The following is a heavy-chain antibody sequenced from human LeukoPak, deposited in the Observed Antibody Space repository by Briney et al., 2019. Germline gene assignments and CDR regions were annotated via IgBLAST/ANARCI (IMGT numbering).Heavy chain of an antibody. CDR3: ASGKNNH. J-gene: IGHJ5*02. Sequence: SETLSLTCAVYGGSFSGYYWSWIRQPPGKGLEWIGEINHSGSTNYNPSLKSRVTISVDTSKNQFSLKLSSVTAADTAVYYCASGKNNHWGQGILVTVSS. V-gene: IGHV4-34*01. CDR1: GGSFSGYY. CDR2: INHSGST. D-gene: IGHD2/OR15-2a*01.